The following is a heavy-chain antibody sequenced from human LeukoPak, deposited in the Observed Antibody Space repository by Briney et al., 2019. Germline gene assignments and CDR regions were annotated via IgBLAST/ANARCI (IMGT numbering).Heavy chain of an antibody. J-gene: IGHJ5*02. CDR3: ARGGAYYGSGSFFNWFDP. V-gene: IGHV1-8*01. CDR1: GYTFTSYD. CDR2: MNPNSGNT. D-gene: IGHD3-10*01. Sequence: GESLKISCKASGYTFTSYDINWVRQATGQGLEWMGWMNPNSGNTGYAQKFQGRVTMTRNTSISTAYMELSSLRSEDTAVYYCARGGAYYGSGSFFNWFDPWGQGTLVTVSS.